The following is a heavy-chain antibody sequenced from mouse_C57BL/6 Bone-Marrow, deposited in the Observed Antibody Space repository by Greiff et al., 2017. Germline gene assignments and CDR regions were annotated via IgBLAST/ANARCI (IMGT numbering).Heavy chain of an antibody. D-gene: IGHD1-1*01. V-gene: IGHV1-59*01. CDR3: ARRGYYYGSSSHWYFDV. J-gene: IGHJ1*03. Sequence: VQLQQPGAELVRPGTSVKLSCKASGYTFTSYWMHWVKQRPGQGLEWIGVIDPSDSYTNYNQKFKGKATLTVDTSSSTAYMQLSSLTSEDSAVYYCARRGYYYGSSSHWYFDVWGTGTTVTVSS. CDR2: IDPSDSYT. CDR1: GYTFTSYW.